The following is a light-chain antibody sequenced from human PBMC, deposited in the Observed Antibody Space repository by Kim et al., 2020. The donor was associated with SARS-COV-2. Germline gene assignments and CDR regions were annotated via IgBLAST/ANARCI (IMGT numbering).Light chain of an antibody. Sequence: SASVGDRVTITCRASQSVSRWLAWYQQKPGKAPDLLIYEVSRLQSGVPSRFSGSGTEFTLTISSLQPDDFATYYCQQYIGLSSSTFGRGTKVDIK. V-gene: IGKV1-5*03. CDR2: EVS. CDR1: QSVSRW. CDR3: QQYIGLSSST. J-gene: IGKJ1*01.